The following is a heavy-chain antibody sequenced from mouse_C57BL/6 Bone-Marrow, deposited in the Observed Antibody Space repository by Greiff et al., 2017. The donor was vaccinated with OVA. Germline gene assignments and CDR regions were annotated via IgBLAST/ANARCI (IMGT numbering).Heavy chain of an antibody. CDR1: GFSFNTYA. CDR2: IRSKSNNYAT. V-gene: IGHV10-1*01. J-gene: IGHJ1*03. Sequence: EVKLEESGGGLVQPKGSLKLSCAASGFSFNTYAMNWVRQAPGKGLEWVARIRSKSNNYATYYADSVKDRFTISRDDSESMLYLQMNNLKTEDTAMYYCVTSLPLYWYFDVWGTGTTVTVSS. D-gene: IGHD5-5*01. CDR3: VTSLPLYWYFDV.